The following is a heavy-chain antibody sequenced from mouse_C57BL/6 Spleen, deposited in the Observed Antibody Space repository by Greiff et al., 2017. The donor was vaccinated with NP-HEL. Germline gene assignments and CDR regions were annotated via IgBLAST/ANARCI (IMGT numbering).Heavy chain of an antibody. CDR1: GYTFTSYW. CDR3: ARSGLRQAGDY. J-gene: IGHJ2*01. V-gene: IGHV1-53*01. Sequence: SGTELVKPGASVKLSCKASGYTFTSYWMHWVKQRPGQGLEWIGNINPSNGGTNYNEKFKSKATLTVDKSSSTAYMQLSSLTSEDSAVYYCARSGLRQAGDYWGQGTTLTVSS. D-gene: IGHD2-4*01. CDR2: INPSNGGT.